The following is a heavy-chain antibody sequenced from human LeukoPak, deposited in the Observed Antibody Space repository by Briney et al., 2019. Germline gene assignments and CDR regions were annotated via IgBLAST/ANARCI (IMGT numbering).Heavy chain of an antibody. CDR3: ARLSAYYYGSFFYYYMDV. Sequence: GGSLRLSCEGSGFSFSSYWMTWVRQSPGKGPEWVANIKQDESETYTVDSVKGRFTISRDNAKNSVYLHMNSLRAEDTALYYCARLSAYYYGSFFYYYMDVWGKGTTVTVSS. V-gene: IGHV3-7*01. D-gene: IGHD3-10*01. CDR2: IKQDESET. CDR1: GFSFSSYW. J-gene: IGHJ6*03.